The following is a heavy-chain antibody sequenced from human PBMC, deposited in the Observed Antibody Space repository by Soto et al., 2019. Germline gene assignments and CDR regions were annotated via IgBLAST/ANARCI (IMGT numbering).Heavy chain of an antibody. CDR1: GFSFSSYA. CDR2: ISARGGSS. J-gene: IGHJ4*02. D-gene: IGHD5-12*01. CDR3: AKGSIEYSASVDN. V-gene: IGHV3-23*01. Sequence: VQLLESGGGLVQPGGSLRLSCAASGFSFSSYAMVWVRQAPGKGLEWVSVISARGGSSDFADSVKGRFTISRDNSKNVLSLEMNSLRADDTAIYFCAKGSIEYSASVDNWGQGTLVLVSS.